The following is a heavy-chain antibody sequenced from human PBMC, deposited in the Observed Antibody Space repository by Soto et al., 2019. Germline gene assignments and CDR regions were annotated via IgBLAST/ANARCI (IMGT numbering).Heavy chain of an antibody. CDR3: ARGAASYYYDSSGWFAFDI. V-gene: IGHV1-18*04. Sequence: ASVKVSCKASGYTFTSYGISWVRQAPGQGLEWMGWISAYNGNTNYAQKLQGRVTMTTDTSTSTAYMELRSLRSDDTAVHYCARGAASYYYDSSGWFAFDIWGQGTMVTVSS. CDR2: ISAYNGNT. J-gene: IGHJ3*02. D-gene: IGHD3-22*01. CDR1: GYTFTSYG.